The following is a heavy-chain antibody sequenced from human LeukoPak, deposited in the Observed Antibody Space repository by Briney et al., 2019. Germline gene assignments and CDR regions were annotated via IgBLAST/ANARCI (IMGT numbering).Heavy chain of an antibody. D-gene: IGHD1-1*01. J-gene: IGHJ3*02. Sequence: GGSLRLSCAASGFTFSTYAMSWVRQAPGKGLEWVSVISGSGGSTYYADSVKGRFTISRDNSKNTLYVQMNSLRAEDTAVYYCAKEGSKLKLRRDAFDIWGQGTMVTVSS. CDR3: AKEGSKLKLRRDAFDI. CDR1: GFTFSTYA. V-gene: IGHV3-23*01. CDR2: ISGSGGST.